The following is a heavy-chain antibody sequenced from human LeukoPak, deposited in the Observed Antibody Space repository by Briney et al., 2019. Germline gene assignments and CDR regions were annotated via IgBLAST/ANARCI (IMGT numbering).Heavy chain of an antibody. CDR1: GGSISSNSHY. V-gene: IGHV4-39*01. CDR2: IYYTGTT. Sequence: PSETLSLTCTVSGGSISSNSHYWCWIRQTPGKGLEWIGSIYYTGTTYYNPSLKSRVTISIDTSKNQFSLKLSSVTAADTAVYYCARNLYSESYYFWGQGTLVTVSS. D-gene: IGHD1-26*01. CDR3: ARNLYSESYYF. J-gene: IGHJ4*02.